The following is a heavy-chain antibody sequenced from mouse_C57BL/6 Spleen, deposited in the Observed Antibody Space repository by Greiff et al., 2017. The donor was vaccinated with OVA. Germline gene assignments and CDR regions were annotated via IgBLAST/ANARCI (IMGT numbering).Heavy chain of an antibody. J-gene: IGHJ4*01. Sequence: QVQLKQPGAELVMPGASVKLSCKASGYTFTSYWMHWVKQRPGQGLEWIGEIDPSDSYTNYNQKFKGKSTLTVDKSSSTAYMQLSSLTSEDSAVYYCARKEAPNYYAMDYWGQGTSVTVSS. CDR3: ARKEAPNYYAMDY. V-gene: IGHV1-69*01. CDR1: GYTFTSYW. CDR2: IDPSDSYT.